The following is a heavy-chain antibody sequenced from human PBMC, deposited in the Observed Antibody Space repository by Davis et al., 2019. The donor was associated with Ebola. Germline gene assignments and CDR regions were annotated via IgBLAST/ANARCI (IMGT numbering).Heavy chain of an antibody. Sequence: GESLKISCHGSGYIFTDYWISWVRQMPGKGLEWMGRIDPSDSYTNYSPSIQGHVTISANKSISTVFLQWSSLKASDTAMYYCAIFQRRGRGKIRFDYWGQGTLVIVSS. D-gene: IGHD2-21*01. CDR2: IDPSDSYT. J-gene: IGHJ4*02. CDR1: GYIFTDYW. V-gene: IGHV5-10-1*01. CDR3: AIFQRRGRGKIRFDY.